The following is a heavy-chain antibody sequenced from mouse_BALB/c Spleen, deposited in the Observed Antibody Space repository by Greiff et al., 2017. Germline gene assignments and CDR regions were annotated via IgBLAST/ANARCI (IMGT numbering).Heavy chain of an antibody. Sequence: VQLQQSGAELVKPGASVKLSCKASGYTFTSYWMHWVKLRPGQGFEWIGEINPSNGGTNYNEKFKRKATLTVDKSSSTAYMQLSSLTSDDSAVYFCAREGVTTAGMDYWGQGTSVTVSS. J-gene: IGHJ4*01. V-gene: IGHV1-53*01. CDR3: AREGVTTAGMDY. CDR2: INPSNGGT. CDR1: GYTFTSYW. D-gene: IGHD1-2*01.